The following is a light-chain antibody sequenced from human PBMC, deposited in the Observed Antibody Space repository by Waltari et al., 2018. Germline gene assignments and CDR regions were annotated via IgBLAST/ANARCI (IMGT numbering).Light chain of an antibody. Sequence: EIVLTQSPGTLSLSPGERATLSCRASQSVSGSYLAWYQQKPGQAPRLLIYAACSRVTGIPDMFSGSGSGTDFTLTISSLVPQGFAVYSCQQNGSSPLTVGGRTKVEIK. CDR1: QSVSGSY. J-gene: IGKJ4*01. CDR2: AAC. V-gene: IGKV3-20*01. CDR3: QQNGSSPLT.